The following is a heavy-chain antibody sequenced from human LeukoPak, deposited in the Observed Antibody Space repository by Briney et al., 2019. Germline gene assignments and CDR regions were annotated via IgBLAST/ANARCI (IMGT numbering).Heavy chain of an antibody. V-gene: IGHV3-43*02. Sequence: PGGSLRLSCAASGFTFDDYAMHWVRQAPGKGLEWLSLICGDGGCTHYADSVKGRFTVSRDNSKNSLYLQMNSLRHEDTALYYCAKDVGDGYIVAYYYYYTMDVWGQGTTVTVSS. CDR1: GFTFDDYA. CDR2: ICGDGGCT. J-gene: IGHJ6*02. CDR3: AKDVGDGYIVAYYYYYTMDV. D-gene: IGHD5-24*01.